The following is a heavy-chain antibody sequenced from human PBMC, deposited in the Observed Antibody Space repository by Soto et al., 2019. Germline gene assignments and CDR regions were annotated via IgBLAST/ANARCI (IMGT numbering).Heavy chain of an antibody. CDR2: IYWDDDK. CDR3: AHVYWAASGTRYYFDH. J-gene: IGHJ4*02. CDR1: GFSFSTSAVG. Sequence: QITLTESGPTLVKPTQTLTLTCTFSGFSFSTSAVGVGWIRQPPGKALEFLALIYWDDDKRYRPSLKSKISTTKDTARNRVVLTMTDLDPEDTATYYCAHVYWAASGTRYYFDHWGQGTLVTVSS. D-gene: IGHD6-13*01. V-gene: IGHV2-5*02.